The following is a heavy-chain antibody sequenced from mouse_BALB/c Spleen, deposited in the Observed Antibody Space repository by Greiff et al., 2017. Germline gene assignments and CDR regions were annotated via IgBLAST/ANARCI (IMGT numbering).Heavy chain of an antibody. CDR3: ARGRDY. CDR2: ISNGGGST. J-gene: IGHJ4*01. V-gene: IGHV5-12-2*01. Sequence: EVKLMESGGGLVQPGGSLKLSCAASGFTFSSYTMSWVRQTPEKRLEWVAYISNGGGSTYYPDTVKGRFTISRDNAKNTLYLQMSSLKSEDTAMYYCARGRDYWGQGTSVTVSS. CDR1: GFTFSSYT.